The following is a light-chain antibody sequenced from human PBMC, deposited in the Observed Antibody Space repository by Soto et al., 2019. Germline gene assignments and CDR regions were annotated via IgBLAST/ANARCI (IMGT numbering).Light chain of an antibody. CDR3: QQSYSTPLT. Sequence: IQMTQSPSSLSASLGERVTITCRASQSISSYLNWYQPKPGKAPKLLSEAASSLQSWVPSRVSGRGAGTDFTLTISSLPPEDFATDYCQQSYSTPLTVGQGTRLEIK. J-gene: IGKJ5*01. CDR2: AAS. CDR1: QSISSY. V-gene: IGKV1-39*01.